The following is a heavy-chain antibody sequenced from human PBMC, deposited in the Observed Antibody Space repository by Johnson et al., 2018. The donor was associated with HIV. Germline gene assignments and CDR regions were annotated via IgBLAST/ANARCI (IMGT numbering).Heavy chain of an antibody. CDR1: GFTFSSYG. J-gene: IGHJ3*01. Sequence: QVQLVESGGGVVQPGGSLRLSCAASGFTFSSYGMHWVRQAPGKGLEWVAFIRYDGSNKYYADSVKGRVTISRDNPKNTVYLHMNNLRAEDTAVYYCARDLAYNSRWTGGRDAFDFWGQGTAVTV. CDR3: ARDLAYNSRWTGGRDAFDF. D-gene: IGHD6-13*01. CDR2: IRYDGSNK. V-gene: IGHV3-30*02.